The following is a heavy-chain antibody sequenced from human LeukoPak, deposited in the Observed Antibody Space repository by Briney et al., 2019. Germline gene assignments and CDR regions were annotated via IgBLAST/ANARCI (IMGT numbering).Heavy chain of an antibody. CDR3: ARFDDSGGNWLDP. D-gene: IGHD4-23*01. CDR1: GGSTSRYY. Sequence: SETLSLTCTVSGGSTSRYYWSWIRQPPGKGLEWIGYVYNTGTTNYSPSLRSRVAMSIDTSKNQFSLKLTSVTAADTAVYYCARFDDSGGNWLDPWGQGTLVTVSS. J-gene: IGHJ5*02. CDR2: VYNTGTT. V-gene: IGHV4-59*01.